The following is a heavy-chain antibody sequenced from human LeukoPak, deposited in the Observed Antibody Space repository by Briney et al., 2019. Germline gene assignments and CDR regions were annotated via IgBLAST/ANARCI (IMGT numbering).Heavy chain of an antibody. CDR2: IYTSGST. CDR1: VGSLSSYY. CDR3: ARESIVVVPAAIGDYYYYGMDV. V-gene: IGHV4-4*07. J-gene: IGHJ6*02. Sequence: SETLSLTCTVSVGSLSSYYWSWIRQPAGKGLEWIWRIYTSGSTNYNPSLKSRVTMSVDTSKNQFSLKLSSVTAADTAVYYCARESIVVVPAAIGDYYYYGMDVWGQGTTVTVSS. D-gene: IGHD2-2*02.